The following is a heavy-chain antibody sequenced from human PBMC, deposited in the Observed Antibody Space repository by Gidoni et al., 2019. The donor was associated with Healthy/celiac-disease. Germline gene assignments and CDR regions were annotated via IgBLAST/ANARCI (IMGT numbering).Heavy chain of an antibody. J-gene: IGHJ5*02. CDR3: AMGGSGTRGDRFDP. CDR2: ISSSSSYI. V-gene: IGHV3-21*01. Sequence: EVQLVESGGGLVKPGGSLRLSCAASGFTFSSYSMNWVRQAPGKGLECVSSISSSSSYIYYADSVKGRFTISRDNAKNSLYLQMNSLRAEDTAVYYCAMGGSGTRGDRFDPWGQGTLVTVSS. CDR1: GFTFSSYS. D-gene: IGHD3-10*01.